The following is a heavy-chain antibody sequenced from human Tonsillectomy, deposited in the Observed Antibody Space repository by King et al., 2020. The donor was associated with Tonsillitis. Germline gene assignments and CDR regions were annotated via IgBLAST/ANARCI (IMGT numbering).Heavy chain of an antibody. V-gene: IGHV3-23*04. CDR1: GFTFSSYA. Sequence: VQLVQSGGGLVQPGGSLRLSCAASGFTFSSYAMSWVRQAPGKGLEWVSAISGSGGSTYYADSVKGRFTISRDNSKNTLYLQMNSLRAEDTAVYYCAKLGCSSTSCYNYYYYYYMDVWGKGTTVTVSS. CDR2: ISGSGGST. CDR3: AKLGCSSTSCYNYYYYYYMDV. J-gene: IGHJ6*03. D-gene: IGHD2-2*02.